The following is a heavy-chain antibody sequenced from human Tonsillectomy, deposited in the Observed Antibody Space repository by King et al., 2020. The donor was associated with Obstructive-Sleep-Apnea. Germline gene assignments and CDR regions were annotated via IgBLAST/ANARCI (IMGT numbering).Heavy chain of an antibody. D-gene: IGHD5-12*01. Sequence: VKLVESGAEVKKPGASVKVSCKPSGYTFTGFYIHWVRQAPGQGLEWMGWIDPNSGGTDYAQKFQGRVTMTRDTSISTAYMELSRLRSDDTALYYCVRNSGYDFFSDYWGQGTLVTVSS. CDR2: IDPNSGGT. CDR3: VRNSGYDFFSDY. V-gene: IGHV1-2*02. J-gene: IGHJ4*02. CDR1: GYTFTGFY.